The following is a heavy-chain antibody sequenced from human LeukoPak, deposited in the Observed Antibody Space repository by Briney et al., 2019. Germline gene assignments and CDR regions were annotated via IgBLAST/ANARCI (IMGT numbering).Heavy chain of an antibody. V-gene: IGHV3-23*01. D-gene: IGHD6-19*01. Sequence: PGGSLRLSCAASGFTFSSLAMSWVRRAPGKGLERVSTISGSGTTTYYADSVRGRFTVSRDNSKSTLYLQMNSLRAEDTAVYYCAKDLSMAVTGSPFDYWGQGTLVTVSS. CDR3: AKDLSMAVTGSPFDY. J-gene: IGHJ4*02. CDR1: GFTFSSLA. CDR2: ISGSGTTT.